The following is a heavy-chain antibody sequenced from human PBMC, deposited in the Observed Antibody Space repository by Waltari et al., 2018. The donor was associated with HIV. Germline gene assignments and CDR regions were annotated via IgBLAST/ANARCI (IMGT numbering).Heavy chain of an antibody. CDR3: SRDTFGEYDY. CDR2: INIDGSSI. Sequence: EVQLVQSGGGLIKPGGSLRLSCAASGFSVSSYWMHWVRQTPGKGLVWVSRINIDGSSIDYADSVRGRFTISRDSAKNTLSLQMNSLTEEDTAVYYCSRDTFGEYDYWSQGTLVTVSS. D-gene: IGHD3-10*01. V-gene: IGHV3-74*01. J-gene: IGHJ4*02. CDR1: GFSVSSYW.